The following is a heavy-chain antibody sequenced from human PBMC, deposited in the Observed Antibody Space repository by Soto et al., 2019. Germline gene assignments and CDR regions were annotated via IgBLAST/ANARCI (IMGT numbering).Heavy chain of an antibody. Sequence: GGSLRLSCAASVFPFSTYTMNWVRQAPGKGLEWVSSISSSSSYRYYTDSVKGRFTISRDNAKNSLYLQMNSLRAEDTAVYYCARVVDYYDPYYYGMDVWGQGTTVTVSS. V-gene: IGHV3-21*01. D-gene: IGHD3-22*01. CDR2: ISSSSSYR. CDR1: VFPFSTYT. J-gene: IGHJ6*02. CDR3: ARVVDYYDPYYYGMDV.